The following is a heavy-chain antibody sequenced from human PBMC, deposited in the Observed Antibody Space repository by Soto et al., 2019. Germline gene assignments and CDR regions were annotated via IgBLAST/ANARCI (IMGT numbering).Heavy chain of an antibody. V-gene: IGHV3-23*01. J-gene: IGHJ4*02. CDR2: ISGSGGST. CDR1: GFTFSSYA. D-gene: IGHD5-18*01. CDR3: AKDQRIQLWYLRSVDY. Sequence: GGSLRLSCAASGFTFSSYAMSWVRQAPGKGLEWVSAISGSGGSTYYADSVKGRFTISRDNSKNTLYLQMNSLRAGDTAVYYCAKDQRIQLWYLRSVDYWGQGTLVTVSS.